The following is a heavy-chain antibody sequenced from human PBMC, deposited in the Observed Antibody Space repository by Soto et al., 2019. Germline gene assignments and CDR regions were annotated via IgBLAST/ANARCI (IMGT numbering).Heavy chain of an antibody. V-gene: IGHV2-5*02. D-gene: IGHD3-9*01. CDR1: GFSLSTSGVG. CDR3: AHSLTPDDFDLLLEINWFDP. Sequence: QITLKESGPTLVKPTQTLTLTCTFSGFSLSTSGVGVGWIRQPPGKALEWLALIYWDDDKRYSTSLKSRLTITKDTSKNQVVLTMTNMDPVDTATYYCAHSLTPDDFDLLLEINWFDPWGQGTLVTVSS. CDR2: IYWDDDK. J-gene: IGHJ5*02.